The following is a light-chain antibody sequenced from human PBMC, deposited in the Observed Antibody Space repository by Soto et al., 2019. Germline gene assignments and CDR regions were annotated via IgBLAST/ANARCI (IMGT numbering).Light chain of an antibody. V-gene: IGKV3-11*01. CDR3: QQRSNWLIS. Sequence: EIVLTQSPATLSLSPGERATLSCRASQSVSGYLARYQQKPGQAPRLLLYDGSHRAAGIPSRFSGSGSGTDFTLTISGLEPEDFAVYYCQQRSNWLISFGPGTKVDIK. CDR1: QSVSGY. CDR2: DGS. J-gene: IGKJ3*01.